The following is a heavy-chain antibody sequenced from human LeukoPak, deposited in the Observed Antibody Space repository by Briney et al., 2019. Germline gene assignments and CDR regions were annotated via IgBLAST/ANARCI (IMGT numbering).Heavy chain of an antibody. CDR1: GFTFSNYW. V-gene: IGHV3-74*01. J-gene: IGHJ4*02. CDR2: INSDGTST. CDR3: AGATGYDATFDY. Sequence: PGGSLRLSCAASGFTFSNYWMHWVRQAPGKGLVWVSRINSDGTSTSSADSVKGRFTISRDNAKNSLYLQMNSLRAEDTAVYFCAGATGYDATFDYWGQGTLVTVSS. D-gene: IGHD6-13*01.